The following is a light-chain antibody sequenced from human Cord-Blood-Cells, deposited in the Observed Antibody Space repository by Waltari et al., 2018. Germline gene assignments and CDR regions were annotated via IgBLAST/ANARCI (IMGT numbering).Light chain of an antibody. CDR3: MQALHSPMYT. J-gene: IGKJ2*01. CDR1: QSLLHSNGYNY. V-gene: IGKV2-28*01. Sequence: DIVMTQSPLSLPVTPGEPASISCRSSQSLLHSNGYNYLDWYLQKPGQSPQLLIYLGSTRASGVPDRFSGSGSGKDVGLKINRVEAEDVGVYYCMQALHSPMYTFGHATKLEI. CDR2: LGS.